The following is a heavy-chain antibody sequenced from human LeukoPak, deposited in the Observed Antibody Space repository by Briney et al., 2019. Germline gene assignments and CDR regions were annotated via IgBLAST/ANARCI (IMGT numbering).Heavy chain of an antibody. J-gene: IGHJ4*02. V-gene: IGHV3-48*04. Sequence: GGSLRLSCAASGFSLSDYNMNWVRQTPGKGLEWVSYINSIGSGMHYTDSVRGRFTISRDNARNTLYLQMNSLRAEDTAVYYCTSLDYWGQGTLVSVSS. CDR2: INSIGSGM. CDR3: TSLDY. CDR1: GFSLSDYN.